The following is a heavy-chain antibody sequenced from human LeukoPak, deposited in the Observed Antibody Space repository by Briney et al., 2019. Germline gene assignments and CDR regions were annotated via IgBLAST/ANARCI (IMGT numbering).Heavy chain of an antibody. CDR3: ARGRTGAAALGF. Sequence: SETLSLTCAVYGGSFSGHYWTWIRQAPGKGLEWIGESTHSGSTNYNPSLKSRVTISVDTSKNQFSLKLTSMTAADTAVYHCARGRTGAAALGFWGPGTLVTVSS. CDR1: GGSFSGHY. D-gene: IGHD2-2*01. CDR2: STHSGST. J-gene: IGHJ4*02. V-gene: IGHV4-34*01.